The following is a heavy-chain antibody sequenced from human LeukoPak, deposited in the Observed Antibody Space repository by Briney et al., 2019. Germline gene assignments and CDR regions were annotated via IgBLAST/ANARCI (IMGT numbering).Heavy chain of an antibody. J-gene: IGHJ4*02. CDR3: ARERYTSFAY. Sequence: GGSLRLSSAASGFTVSSNYMSWVRQAPGKGLEWVSVIYSGGSTYYADSVKGRFTISRHNSKNTLYLQMNSLRTEDTAVYYCARERYTSFAYWGQGTLVTVSS. D-gene: IGHD5-18*01. CDR2: IYSGGST. V-gene: IGHV3-53*04. CDR1: GFTVSSNY.